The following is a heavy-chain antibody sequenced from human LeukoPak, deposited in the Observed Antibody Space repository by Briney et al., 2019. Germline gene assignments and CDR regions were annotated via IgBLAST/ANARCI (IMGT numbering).Heavy chain of an antibody. CDR2: IYYSGST. V-gene: IGHV4-39*01. Sequence: PSETLSLTCTVSGGSISSSSYYWGWIRQPPGKGLEWIGSIYYSGSTYYNPSLKSRVTISVDTSKNQFSLKLSSVTAADTAVYYCARRTTIFGVVTSWFDPWGQGTLVTVSS. D-gene: IGHD3-3*01. CDR3: ARRTTIFGVVTSWFDP. J-gene: IGHJ5*02. CDR1: GGSISSSSYY.